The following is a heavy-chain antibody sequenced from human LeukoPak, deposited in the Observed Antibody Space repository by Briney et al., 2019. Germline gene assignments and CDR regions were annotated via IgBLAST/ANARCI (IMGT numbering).Heavy chain of an antibody. CDR3: AREGGTHFDY. CDR2: IGVNT. Sequence: GGSLRLSCAASGFTFSNYAMSWVRQAPGKGLEWVSAIGVNTYYTDSVKGRFTISRDNSKNTLYLQMNSLRAEDTAVYYCAREGGTHFDYWGQGTLVTVSS. V-gene: IGHV3-23*01. J-gene: IGHJ4*02. D-gene: IGHD1-26*01. CDR1: GFTFSNYA.